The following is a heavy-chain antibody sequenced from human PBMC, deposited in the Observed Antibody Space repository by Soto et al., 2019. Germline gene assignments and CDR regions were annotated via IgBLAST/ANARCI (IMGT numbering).Heavy chain of an antibody. CDR2: ISGSGGST. V-gene: IGHV3-23*01. CDR3: AKDRYSNGYYYYMDV. J-gene: IGHJ6*03. Sequence: GGSRRLSCAASGFTFSSYAMSWVRQAPGKGLEWVSAISGSGGSTYYADSVKGRFTISRDNSKNTLYLQMNSLRAEDTAVYYCAKDRYSNGYYYYMDVWDKGTTVTVSS. D-gene: IGHD4-4*01. CDR1: GFTFSSYA.